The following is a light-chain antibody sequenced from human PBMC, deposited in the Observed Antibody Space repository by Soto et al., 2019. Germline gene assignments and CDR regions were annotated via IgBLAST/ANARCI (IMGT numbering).Light chain of an antibody. J-gene: IGKJ5*01. V-gene: IGKV1-12*01. Sequence: DIQMTQSPSTLSASVGDRVTITCRASQGISTWLAWYQQKAGKAPNLLIYGASNLHSGVPSRFSGSGSGTNFTLTISSLQPEDFATYYCQQANSFPITFGQGTRLENK. CDR3: QQANSFPIT. CDR2: GAS. CDR1: QGISTW.